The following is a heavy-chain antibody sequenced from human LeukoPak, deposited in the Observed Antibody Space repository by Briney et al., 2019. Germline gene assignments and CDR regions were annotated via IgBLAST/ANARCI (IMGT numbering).Heavy chain of an antibody. Sequence: SETLSLTCTVSGGSISSYYWSWIRQPAGKELEWIGRIYTSGSTNYNASLKSRVSMSVDTFKNQFSLKLSSVTAADTAVFYCARENSGSYREFDYWGQGTLVTVSS. CDR1: GGSISSYY. CDR3: ARENSGSYREFDY. V-gene: IGHV4-4*07. CDR2: IYTSGST. D-gene: IGHD1-26*01. J-gene: IGHJ4*02.